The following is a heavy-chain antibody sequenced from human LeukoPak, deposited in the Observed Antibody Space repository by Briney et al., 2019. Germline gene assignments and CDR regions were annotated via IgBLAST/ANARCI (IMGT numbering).Heavy chain of an antibody. CDR3: TRRSGGTGTTFGY. Sequence: ASVKVSCKASGYTFTSYDINWVRQATGQGLEWMGWMNPNSGNTGYAQKFQGRVTITRNTSISTAYMELSSLRYEDTAVYYCTRRSGGTGTTFGYWGQGTLVTVSS. D-gene: IGHD1-1*01. J-gene: IGHJ4*02. CDR2: MNPNSGNT. CDR1: GYTFTSYD. V-gene: IGHV1-8*03.